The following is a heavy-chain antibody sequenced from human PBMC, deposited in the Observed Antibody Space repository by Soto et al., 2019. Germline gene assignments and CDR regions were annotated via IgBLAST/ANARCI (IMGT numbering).Heavy chain of an antibody. J-gene: IGHJ4*02. D-gene: IGHD3-16*02. CDR3: ARGAFIVSPCTGFDY. V-gene: IGHV1-24*01. Sequence: ASVKVSCKVSGYTLTELSMHWVRQAPGKGLEWMGGFDPEDGETIYAQRFQGRVTMTEDTSKNQFSLQLNSVTPEDTAVYYCARGAFIVSPCTGFDYWGQGTPVTVSS. CDR2: FDPEDGET. CDR1: GYTLTELS.